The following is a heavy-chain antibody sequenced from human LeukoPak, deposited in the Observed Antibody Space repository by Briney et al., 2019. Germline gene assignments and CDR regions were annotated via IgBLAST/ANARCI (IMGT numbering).Heavy chain of an antibody. CDR2: IYYSGST. D-gene: IGHD4-23*01. CDR3: ARQTTVVTEN. CDR1: GGSISSYY. J-gene: IGHJ4*02. V-gene: IGHV4-59*01. Sequence: SETLSLTCTVSGGSISSYYWSWIRQPPGKGLEWIGYIYYSGSTNYNPSLKSRVTISVDTSKNQFSLKLSSVTAADTAVYYCARQTTVVTENWGQGTLVTVSS.